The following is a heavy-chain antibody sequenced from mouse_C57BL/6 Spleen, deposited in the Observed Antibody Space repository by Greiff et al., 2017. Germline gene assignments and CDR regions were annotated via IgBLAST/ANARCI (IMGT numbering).Heavy chain of an antibody. CDR1: GYSITSGYY. CDR2: ISYDGSN. Sequence: EVKLMESGPGLVKPSQSLSLTCSVTGYSITSGYYWNWIRQFPGNKLEWMGYISYDGSNNYNPSLKNRISITRDTSKNQFFLKLNSVTTEDTATYYCARIYYYGSSPRDYWGQGTSVTVSS. D-gene: IGHD1-1*01. V-gene: IGHV3-6*01. J-gene: IGHJ4*01. CDR3: ARIYYYGSSPRDY.